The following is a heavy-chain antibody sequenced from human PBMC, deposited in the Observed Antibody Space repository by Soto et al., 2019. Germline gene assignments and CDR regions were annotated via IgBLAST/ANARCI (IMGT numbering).Heavy chain of an antibody. CDR2: ISYDGSNK. V-gene: IGHV3-30*18. D-gene: IGHD6-19*01. CDR3: AKAFRGWTFYYYYGMDV. CDR1: GFTFSSYG. Sequence: QVQLVESGGGVVQPGRSLRLSCAASGFTFSSYGMHWVRQAPGKGLEWVAVISYDGSNKYYADSVKGRFTISRDNSKNTLYLQLNSLKAEDTAVYYCAKAFRGWTFYYYYGMDVWGQGTTVTVSS. J-gene: IGHJ6*02.